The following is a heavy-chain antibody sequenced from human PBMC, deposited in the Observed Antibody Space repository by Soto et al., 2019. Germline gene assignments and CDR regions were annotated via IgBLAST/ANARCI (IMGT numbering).Heavy chain of an antibody. CDR1: GFTFSSYG. J-gene: IGHJ4*02. CDR2: RWYDGSDK. D-gene: IGHD6-19*01. CDR3: ARDRYSSGWYDLDY. V-gene: IGHV3-33*01. Sequence: QVPLVESGGGVVQPGRSLRLSCAASGFTFSSYGMHWVRQAPGKGLEWVSVRWYDGSDKYYADSVKGRFTISRDNSKNALYLEMNTLRAEDTAGYYCARDRYSSGWYDLDYWGQGTLVTVSS.